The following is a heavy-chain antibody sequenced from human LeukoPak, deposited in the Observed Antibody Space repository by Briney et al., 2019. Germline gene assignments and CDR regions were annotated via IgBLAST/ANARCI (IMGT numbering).Heavy chain of an antibody. CDR1: GYTFTGYY. CDR3: ARDRGTAVAGTIVWYYYYGMDV. Sequence: ASVKVSCKASGYTFTGYYMHWVRQAPGQGLEWMGWITPNSGGTNYAQKFQGRVTMTRDTSISTAYMEPSRLRSDDTAVYYCARDRGTAVAGTIVWYYYYGMDVWGQGTTVTVSS. J-gene: IGHJ6*02. D-gene: IGHD6-19*01. CDR2: ITPNSGGT. V-gene: IGHV1-2*02.